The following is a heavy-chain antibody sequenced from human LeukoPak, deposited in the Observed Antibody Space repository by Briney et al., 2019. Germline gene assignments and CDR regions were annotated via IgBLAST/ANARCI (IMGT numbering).Heavy chain of an antibody. Sequence: SQTLSLTCTVSGGSISSGSYYWSWIRQPAGKGLEWIGHIYTSGSTNYNPSLKSRVTISLDTSKNQFSLKLSSVTAADTAVYYCARGIGGSLIDYWGQGTLVTVSS. D-gene: IGHD1-26*01. V-gene: IGHV4-61*09. J-gene: IGHJ4*02. CDR3: ARGIGGSLIDY. CDR1: GGSISSGSYY. CDR2: IYTSGST.